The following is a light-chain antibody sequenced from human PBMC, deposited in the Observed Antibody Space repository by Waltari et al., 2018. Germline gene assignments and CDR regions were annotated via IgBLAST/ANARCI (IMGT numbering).Light chain of an antibody. V-gene: IGKV3-20*01. CDR2: AAS. CDR3: QNHERLPAK. CDR1: QSVGKY. Sequence: EVVLTQSPGTLSLSPGERATLSCRASQSVGKYLAWYQQRPGQAPRLLIYAASTRATGIPDRFSGSGSGTDFRLTISRLEPEDFAVYYCQNHERLPAKFDQGTKVEIK. J-gene: IGKJ1*01.